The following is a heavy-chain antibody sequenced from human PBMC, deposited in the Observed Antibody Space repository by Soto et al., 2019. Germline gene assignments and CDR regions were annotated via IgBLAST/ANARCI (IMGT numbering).Heavy chain of an antibody. J-gene: IGHJ6*02. D-gene: IGHD2-2*02. CDR2: ISSSSSYI. V-gene: IGHV3-21*01. CDR3: ARDDCSSTSCYRMDV. Sequence: WGSLRLSCSASVFTFGSYSMNWGRQAPGKGLEWVSSISSSSSYIYYADSVKGRFTISRDNAKKSLYLQMNSLRAEDTAVYYCARDDCSSTSCYRMDVWGQGTTVTVSS. CDR1: VFTFGSYS.